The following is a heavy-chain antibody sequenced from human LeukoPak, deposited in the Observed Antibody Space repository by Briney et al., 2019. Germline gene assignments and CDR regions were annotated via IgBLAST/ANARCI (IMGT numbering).Heavy chain of an antibody. V-gene: IGHV1-8*03. CDR1: GYTFTSYD. CDR2: MNPNSGNT. Sequence: ASVKVSCKASGYTFTSYDINWVRQATGQGLEWMGWMNPNSGNTGYAQKFQGRVTITRNTYISTAYMELSSLRSDDTAVYYCARYLGYCSSTSCTLLGWFDPWGQGTLVTVSS. D-gene: IGHD2-2*01. CDR3: ARYLGYCSSTSCTLLGWFDP. J-gene: IGHJ5*02.